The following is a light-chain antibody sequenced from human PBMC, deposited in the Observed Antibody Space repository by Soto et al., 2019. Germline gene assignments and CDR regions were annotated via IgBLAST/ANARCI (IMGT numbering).Light chain of an antibody. CDR3: QQYNKWPQT. V-gene: IGKV3-15*01. CDR1: QSVSID. CDR2: GAS. J-gene: IGKJ1*01. Sequence: EIVMTQAPGTLSVSPGEGATLSCRASQSVSIDLAWYQQKPGQAPRLLIYGASTRATDIPATFTGSGSGTEFTLTISSLQSEDIAVYYCQQYNKWPQTFGQGTKVDI.